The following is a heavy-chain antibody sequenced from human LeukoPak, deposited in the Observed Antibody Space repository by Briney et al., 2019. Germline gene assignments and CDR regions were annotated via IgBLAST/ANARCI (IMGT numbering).Heavy chain of an antibody. J-gene: IGHJ4*02. D-gene: IGHD1-26*01. V-gene: IGHV1-69*13. Sequence: GASVKVSCKASGGTFSSYAISWVRQAPGQGLEWMGGIIPIFGTANYAQKFQGRVTITADESTSTAYMELSSLRSEDTAVYYCARGRRGGYSGSYSDYWGQGTLVTVSS. CDR3: ARGRRGGYSGSYSDY. CDR1: GGTFSSYA. CDR2: IIPIFGTA.